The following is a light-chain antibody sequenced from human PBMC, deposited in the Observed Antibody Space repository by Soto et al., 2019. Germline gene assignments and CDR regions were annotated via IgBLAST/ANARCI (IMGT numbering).Light chain of an antibody. CDR1: QSVSSSY. V-gene: IGKV3-20*01. J-gene: IGKJ4*01. Sequence: ELMLTQSPGTLSLSPGERATLSCRASQSVSSSYLAWYQQKPGQAPRLLIYDASSRATGIPDRFSGSGSGTDFTLTISRLEPEDFAVYYCQQYGSSPLTFGGGTKVEIK. CDR3: QQYGSSPLT. CDR2: DAS.